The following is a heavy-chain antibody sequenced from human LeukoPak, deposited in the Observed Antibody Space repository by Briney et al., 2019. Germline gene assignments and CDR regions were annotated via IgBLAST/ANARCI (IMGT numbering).Heavy chain of an antibody. J-gene: IGHJ5*02. CDR2: INPTGTWT. D-gene: IGHD5-24*01. V-gene: IGHV1-46*01. CDR1: GYTFPRYY. CDR3: ARDNALRDETSWFNP. Sequence: ASVKVSCQAFGYTFPRYYMHWVRPAPGQGPEWMGVINPTGTWTTYPQKSQDRLTLTSDMSTSTDYLERSSLKSEDSAAYYCARDNALRDETSWFNPSGQGTLVTLSP.